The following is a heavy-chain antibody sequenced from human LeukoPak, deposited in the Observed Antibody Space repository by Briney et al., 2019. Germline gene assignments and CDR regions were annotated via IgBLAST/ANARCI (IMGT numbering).Heavy chain of an antibody. CDR3: AIPGYSGYDFRL. V-gene: IGHV1-69*13. CDR2: IIPIFGTA. Sequence: SVKVSFKASGGTFSSYAISWVRQAPGQGLDWMGGIIPIFGTANYAQKFQGRVTITADESTSTAYMELSSLRSEDTAVYYCAIPGYSGYDFRLWGQGTLVTVSS. J-gene: IGHJ4*02. D-gene: IGHD5-12*01. CDR1: GGTFSSYA.